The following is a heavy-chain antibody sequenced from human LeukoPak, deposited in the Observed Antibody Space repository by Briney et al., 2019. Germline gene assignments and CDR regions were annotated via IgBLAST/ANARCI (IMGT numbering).Heavy chain of an antibody. CDR3: ARGITMVRGVIFGY. D-gene: IGHD3-10*01. J-gene: IGHJ4*02. Sequence: ASVKVSCKASGYTFTSYDINWARQATGQGLEWMGWMNPNSGNTGYAQKFQGRVTMTRNTSISTAYMELSSLRSEDTAVYYCARGITMVRGVIFGYWGQGTLVTVSS. V-gene: IGHV1-8*01. CDR2: MNPNSGNT. CDR1: GYTFTSYD.